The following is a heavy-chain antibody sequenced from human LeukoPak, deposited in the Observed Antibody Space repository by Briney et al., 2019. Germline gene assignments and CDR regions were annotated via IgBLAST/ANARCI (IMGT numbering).Heavy chain of an antibody. CDR3: QSGEGVYSRSRSDFDY. D-gene: IGHD6-13*01. Sequence: GGCLRLSCAASGFTFSSYSMDSVRQAPGKGLEWVSYISSSSSTIYYADSVKGRFTISRDNAKNSLYLQMNSLRAEETPVYYVQSGEGVYSRSRSDFDYWGHGTLVTVSS. J-gene: IGHJ4*01. CDR1: GFTFSSYS. CDR2: ISSSSSTI. V-gene: IGHV3-48*01.